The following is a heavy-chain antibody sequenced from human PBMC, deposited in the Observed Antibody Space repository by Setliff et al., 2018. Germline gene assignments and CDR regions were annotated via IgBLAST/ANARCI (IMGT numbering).Heavy chain of an antibody. CDR3: ASGVPNYDFWSGYYTGSYWFDP. CDR1: GGSTSSHY. CDR2: IYYSGST. Sequence: ETLSLTCTVSGGSTSSHYWSWIRQPPGKGLEWIGYIYYSGSTNYNPSLKSRVTISVDTSKNQFSLKLSSVTAADTAVYYCASGVPNYDFWSGYYTGSYWFDPWGQGTLVTVSS. V-gene: IGHV4-59*11. D-gene: IGHD3-3*01. J-gene: IGHJ5*02.